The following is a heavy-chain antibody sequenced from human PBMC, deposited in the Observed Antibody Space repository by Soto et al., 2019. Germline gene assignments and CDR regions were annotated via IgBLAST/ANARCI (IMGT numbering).Heavy chain of an antibody. J-gene: IGHJ6*02. CDR3: ARGGLRWSPNYHYGMDV. CDR2: IGTAGDT. D-gene: IGHD4-17*01. CDR1: GFTFSSYD. Sequence: EVQLVESGGGLVQPGGSLRLSCAASGFTFSSYDMHWVRQATGKGLEWVSGIGTAGDTYYPGSVKGRFTISRENAKNSLYLQMNSLRAGDTAVYYCARGGLRWSPNYHYGMDVWGQGTTVTVSS. V-gene: IGHV3-13*04.